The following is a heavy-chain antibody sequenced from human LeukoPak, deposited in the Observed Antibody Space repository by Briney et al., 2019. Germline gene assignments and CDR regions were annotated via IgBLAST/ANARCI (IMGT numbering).Heavy chain of an antibody. CDR3: ARAYCSGGSCYSGFDY. V-gene: IGHV4-4*07. J-gene: IGHJ4*02. CDR1: GGSISSYY. D-gene: IGHD2-15*01. CDR2: IHTSGST. Sequence: PSETLSLTCAVSGGSISSYYWSWIRQPAGKGLEWIGRIHTSGSTNYSPSLKSRVTMSVDTSKNQFSLKLNSVTAADTDVYYCARAYCSGGSCYSGFDYWGQGTLVTVSS.